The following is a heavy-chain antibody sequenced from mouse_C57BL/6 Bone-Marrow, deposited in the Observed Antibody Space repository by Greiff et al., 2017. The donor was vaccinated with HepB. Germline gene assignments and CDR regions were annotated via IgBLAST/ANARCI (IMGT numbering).Heavy chain of an antibody. J-gene: IGHJ4*01. CDR2: LDPENGDT. Sequence: EVQRVESGAELVRPGASVKLSCTASGFNIKDDYMHWVKQRPEQGLEWIGWLDPENGDTEYASKFQGKATITADTSSNTAYLQLSSLTSEDTAVYYCTTNPCIEDYAMDYWGQGTSVTVSS. CDR3: TTNPCIEDYAMDY. CDR1: GFNIKDDY. V-gene: IGHV14-4*01.